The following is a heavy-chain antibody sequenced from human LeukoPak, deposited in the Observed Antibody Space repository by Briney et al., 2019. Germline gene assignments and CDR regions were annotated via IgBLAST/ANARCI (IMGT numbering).Heavy chain of an antibody. CDR1: GFTFSSYA. V-gene: IGHV4-59*01. D-gene: IGHD6-6*01. Sequence: GSLRLSCAASGFTFSSYAMSWIRQPPGKGLEWIGYIYYSGSTNYNPSLKSRVTISVDTSKNQFYLKLSSVTAADTAVYYCARARPLDAFDIWGQGTMVTVSS. J-gene: IGHJ3*02. CDR2: IYYSGST. CDR3: ARARPLDAFDI.